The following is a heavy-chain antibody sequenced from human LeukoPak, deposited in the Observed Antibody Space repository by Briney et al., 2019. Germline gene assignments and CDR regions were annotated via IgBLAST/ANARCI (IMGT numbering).Heavy chain of an antibody. CDR1: GFTFSSYG. V-gene: IGHV3-30*03. CDR3: ARDYSNQYNVQH. D-gene: IGHD4-11*01. J-gene: IGHJ1*01. CDR2: ISYDGSNK. Sequence: GGSLRLSCAASGFTFSSYGMHWVRQAPGKGLEWVAVISYDGSNKYYADSVKGRFTISRDNSKNTLYLQMNSLRAEDTAVYYCARDYSNQYNVQHWGQGTLVTVSS.